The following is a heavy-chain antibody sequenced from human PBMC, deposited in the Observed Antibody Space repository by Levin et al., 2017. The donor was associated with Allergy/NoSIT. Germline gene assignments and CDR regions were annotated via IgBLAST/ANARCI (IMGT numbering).Heavy chain of an antibody. CDR1: RYSFTTYW. CDR3: ARLYTALAPWYFDY. J-gene: IGHJ4*02. CDR2: IYPDDSDA. D-gene: IGHD3-16*01. V-gene: IGHV5-51*01. Sequence: KVSCQGSRYSFTTYWIGWVRQVPGKGLEWMGIIYPDDSDARYSPPFQGQVTISADKSISTAYLQWTSLKASDTAIYYCARLYTALAPWYFDYWGQGTLITVSS.